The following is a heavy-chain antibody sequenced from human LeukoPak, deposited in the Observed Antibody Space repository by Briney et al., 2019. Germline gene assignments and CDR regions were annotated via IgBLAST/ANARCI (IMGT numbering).Heavy chain of an antibody. D-gene: IGHD6-13*01. Sequence: GGSLRLSCAASGFTVSSNYMSCVPDGPGEGVEGVSVIYSGGSTYYADSVKGRFTISRHNSKNTLYLQMNSLRAEDTAVYYCARDAAAAGDDAFDIWGQGTMVTVSS. CDR3: ARDAAAAGDDAFDI. J-gene: IGHJ3*02. CDR1: GFTVSSNY. CDR2: IYSGGST. V-gene: IGHV3-53*04.